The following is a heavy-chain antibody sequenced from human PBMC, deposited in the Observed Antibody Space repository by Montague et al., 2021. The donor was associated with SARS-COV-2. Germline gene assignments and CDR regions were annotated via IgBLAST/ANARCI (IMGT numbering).Heavy chain of an antibody. CDR1: GASFSGYY. V-gene: IGHV4-34*01. CDR2: VIHSGTT. J-gene: IGHJ3*02. Sequence: SETLSLTCHVYGASFSGYYWSWVRQSPGKGLEWIGEVIHSGTTNYNPSLKGRVTISVDTSKNQFSLKLSSVTAADTAVYYCARGFDIWGQGTMVTVSS. CDR3: ARGFDI.